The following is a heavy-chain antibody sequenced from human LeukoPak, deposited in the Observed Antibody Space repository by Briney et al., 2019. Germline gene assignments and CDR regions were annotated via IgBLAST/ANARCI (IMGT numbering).Heavy chain of an antibody. V-gene: IGHV4-34*01. J-gene: IGHJ4*02. D-gene: IGHD2-15*01. Sequence: PSDPVSLLCGVYGDPHNIYHWRCPPHPTGGALEWIGETYECRTTEYNPSLKSRVTISKVPSKQQFSLSLSSVTAADTAVYYCARGAWATRLGSWGLGTPVIVSS. CDR1: GDPHNIYH. CDR3: ARGAWATRLGS. CDR2: TYECRTT.